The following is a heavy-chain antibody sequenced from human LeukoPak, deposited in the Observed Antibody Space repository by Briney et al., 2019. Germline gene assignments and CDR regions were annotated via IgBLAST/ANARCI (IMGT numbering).Heavy chain of an antibody. V-gene: IGHV3-48*03. J-gene: IGHJ4*02. D-gene: IGHD1-26*01. CDR3: ARDRKGLVGAIDYFDY. Sequence: GGSLRLSCAASGFTFSSYEMNWVRQAPGKGLEWVSYISSSGSTIYYTDSVKGRFTISRDNAKNSLYLQMNSLRAEDTAVYYCARDRKGLVGAIDYFDYWGQGTLVTVSS. CDR2: ISSSGSTI. CDR1: GFTFSSYE.